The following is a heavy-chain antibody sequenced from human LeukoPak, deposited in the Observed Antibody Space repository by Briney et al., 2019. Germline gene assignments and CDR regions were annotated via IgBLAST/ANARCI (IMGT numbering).Heavy chain of an antibody. Sequence: GGSLRLSCAASGFTFSSYSMNWVRQAPGKGLEWVSYISSSSTIYYADSVKGRFTISRDNAKNSLYLQMNSLRAEDTAVYYCAREVLRGYSGYGFWDSYYFDYWGQGTLVTVSS. D-gene: IGHD5-12*01. CDR3: AREVLRGYSGYGFWDSYYFDY. V-gene: IGHV3-48*01. CDR1: GFTFSSYS. CDR2: ISSSSTI. J-gene: IGHJ4*02.